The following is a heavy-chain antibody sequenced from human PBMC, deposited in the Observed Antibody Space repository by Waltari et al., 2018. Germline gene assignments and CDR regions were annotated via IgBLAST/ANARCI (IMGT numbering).Heavy chain of an antibody. CDR2: ISYDGSNK. CDR3: AKAATQTTVTTVTKYYYYGMDV. J-gene: IGHJ6*02. V-gene: IGHV3-30*18. D-gene: IGHD4-17*01. Sequence: VQLVESGGGVVQPGRSLRLSCAASGFTFSSYGMHWVRQAPGKGLEWVAVISYDGSNKYYADSVKGRFTISRDNSKNTLYLQMNSLRAEDTAVYYCAKAATQTTVTTVTKYYYYGMDVWGQGTTVTVSS. CDR1: GFTFSSYG.